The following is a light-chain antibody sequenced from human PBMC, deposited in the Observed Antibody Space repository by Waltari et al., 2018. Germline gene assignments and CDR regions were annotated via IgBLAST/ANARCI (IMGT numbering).Light chain of an antibody. CDR2: EVS. J-gene: IGLJ3*02. Sequence: QSALTQPASVSGSPGQSITISCTGTRSDVGSYNLVSWYQQHPGKAPKLMIYEVSKGPSGVFSRFFASKSGSTSSLTISGLQAEDEADYYCCSYAGSSTLWVFGGGTKLTVL. CDR1: RSDVGSYNL. V-gene: IGLV2-23*02. CDR3: CSYAGSSTLWV.